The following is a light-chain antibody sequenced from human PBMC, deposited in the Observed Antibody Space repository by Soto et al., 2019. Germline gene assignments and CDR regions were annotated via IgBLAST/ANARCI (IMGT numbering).Light chain of an antibody. J-gene: IGKJ1*01. V-gene: IGKV3-11*01. Sequence: VVLTQSPATLSLSPGERATLSCRASQSVTNYLAWFQQKPGQAPRLLIYETSNRATGIPARFSGSGSGTEFTLTISSLEPEDFAVYYCQQRSNWPPAWTFGQGTKVEI. CDR2: ETS. CDR3: QQRSNWPPAWT. CDR1: QSVTNY.